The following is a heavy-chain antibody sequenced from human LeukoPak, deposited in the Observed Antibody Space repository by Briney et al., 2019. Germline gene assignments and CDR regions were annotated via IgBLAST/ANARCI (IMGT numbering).Heavy chain of an antibody. Sequence: PSETLSLTCTVSGGSISSYYWSWIRQPPGKGLEWIGYIYYSGSTNYNPSLKSRVTISVDTSKNQFSLKLSSVTAADTAVYYCARAGEGLRLGPFDYWGQGTLVTVSS. CDR1: GGSISSYY. D-gene: IGHD5-12*01. CDR2: IYYSGST. CDR3: ARAGEGLRLGPFDY. V-gene: IGHV4-59*01. J-gene: IGHJ4*02.